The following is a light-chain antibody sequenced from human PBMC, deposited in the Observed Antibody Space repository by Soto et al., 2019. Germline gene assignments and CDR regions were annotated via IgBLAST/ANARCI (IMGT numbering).Light chain of an antibody. CDR1: QGISNY. CDR3: QKYNGPPWT. CDR2: AAS. V-gene: IGKV1-27*01. J-gene: IGKJ1*01. Sequence: DIQMTQSPSFLSASMGDRVTITCRASQGISNYLAWYQQKPGKAPKLLIYAASTLQSGVPSRFSGTESGTEFTLTISSLQPEDVATYYCQKYNGPPWTFGPGTKVEIK.